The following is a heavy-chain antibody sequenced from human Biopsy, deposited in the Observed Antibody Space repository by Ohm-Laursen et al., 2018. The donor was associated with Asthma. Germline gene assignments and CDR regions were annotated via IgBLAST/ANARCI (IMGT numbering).Heavy chain of an antibody. Sequence: GASVKVSCKLSGYSLTYLSMHWVRQAPGQGLEWMGGHDHEEGGTVNARRFQGRVTMTEDTSTDTAYMELSSLSSDDTAVYYCASDFPKDYVRYNFQFWGQGTLVTASS. CDR1: GYSLTYLS. CDR3: ASDFPKDYVRYNFQF. V-gene: IGHV1-24*01. J-gene: IGHJ4*02. D-gene: IGHD4-17*01. CDR2: HDHEEGGT.